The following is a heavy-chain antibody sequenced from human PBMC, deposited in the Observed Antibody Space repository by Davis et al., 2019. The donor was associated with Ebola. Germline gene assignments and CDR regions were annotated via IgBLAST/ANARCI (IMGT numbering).Heavy chain of an antibody. J-gene: IGHJ6*04. CDR1: GYTFTGYH. D-gene: IGHD2-2*01. Sequence: AASVKVSCKASGYTFTGYHMHWVRQAPGQGLEWMGRMNPHNGGTNYAQKLQGRVTMTTDTSTSTAYMELRSLRSDDTAVYYCARAVGCSSTSCLYYYYGMDVWGKGTTVTVSS. V-gene: IGHV1-2*06. CDR2: MNPHNGGT. CDR3: ARAVGCSSTSCLYYYYGMDV.